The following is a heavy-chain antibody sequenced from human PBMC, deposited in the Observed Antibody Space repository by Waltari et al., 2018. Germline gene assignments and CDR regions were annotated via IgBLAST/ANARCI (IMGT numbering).Heavy chain of an antibody. CDR3: AQEFRSAGDY. CDR2: IIPIFGTA. D-gene: IGHD3-10*01. CDR1: GGTFSTSA. J-gene: IGHJ4*02. Sequence: QVQLVQSGAEVKKPGSSVKVPCKASGGTFSTSAISWGRQAPGQGLEWMGGIIPIFGTANYAQKFQGRVTITADESTSTAYMELSSLRSEDTAVYYCAQEFRSAGDYWGQGTLVTVSS. V-gene: IGHV1-69*12.